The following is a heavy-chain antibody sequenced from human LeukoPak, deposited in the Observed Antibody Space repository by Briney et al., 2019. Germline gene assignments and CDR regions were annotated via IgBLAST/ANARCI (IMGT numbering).Heavy chain of an antibody. CDR2: IYYSGST. Sequence: SETLSLTCTVSGGSISSYYWSWIRQPPGKGLEWIGYIYYSGSTNYNPSLKSRVTISVDTSKNQFSLKLSSVTAADTAVYSCARDNYDPTGGNWFDPWGQGTLVTVSS. CDR3: ARDNYDPTGGNWFDP. J-gene: IGHJ5*02. V-gene: IGHV4-59*01. D-gene: IGHD3-3*01. CDR1: GGSISSYY.